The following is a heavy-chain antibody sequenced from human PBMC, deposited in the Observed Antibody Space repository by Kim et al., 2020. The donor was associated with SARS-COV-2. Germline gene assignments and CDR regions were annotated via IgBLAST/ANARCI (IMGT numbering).Heavy chain of an antibody. CDR2: IGGSGGST. Sequence: GGSLRLSCAASGFTFSSYAMSWARQAPGKGREWVSAIGGSGGSTYYAASVKGRFTISRDNSKNTLYLQMNSLRAEDTAVYYCAKDRKLGVLRYFDWSNLYYFDYWGQGTLVTVSS. D-gene: IGHD3-9*01. V-gene: IGHV3-23*01. CDR1: GFTFSSYA. CDR3: AKDRKLGVLRYFDWSNLYYFDY. J-gene: IGHJ4*02.